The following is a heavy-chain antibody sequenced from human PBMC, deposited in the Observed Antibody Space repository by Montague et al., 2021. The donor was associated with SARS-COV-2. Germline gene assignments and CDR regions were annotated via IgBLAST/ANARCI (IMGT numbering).Heavy chain of an antibody. CDR3: ARLSSDIVGYFWFDP. CDR1: GGSISSGTW. V-gene: IGHV4-4*02. D-gene: IGHD2-21*01. J-gene: IGHJ5*02. CDR2: ISHSGGT. Sequence: SETLSLTCAVSGGSISSGTWWTWVRQPPGKGLEWIGEISHSGGTNYNPSLKSRVTISVDKSKNQFSLNLNSVNAADTAVYYCARLSSDIVGYFWFDPWGQGTLVSVSS.